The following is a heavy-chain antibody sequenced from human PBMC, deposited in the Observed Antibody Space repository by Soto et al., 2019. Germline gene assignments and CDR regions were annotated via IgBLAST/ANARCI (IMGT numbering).Heavy chain of an antibody. V-gene: IGHV4-31*03. CDR2: IYYSGST. CDR3: AREVDYGGNVDAFDI. J-gene: IGHJ3*02. CDR1: GGSISSGGYY. D-gene: IGHD4-17*01. Sequence: QVQLQESGPGLVKPSQTLSLTCTVSGGSISSGGYYWSWIRQHPGKGLEWIGYIYYSGSTYYTPSLKSRVTISVDTSKNHFSLKLSSVTAADTAVYYCAREVDYGGNVDAFDIWGQGTMVTVSS.